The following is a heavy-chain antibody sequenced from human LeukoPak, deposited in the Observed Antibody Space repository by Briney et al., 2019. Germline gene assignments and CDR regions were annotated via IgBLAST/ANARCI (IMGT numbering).Heavy chain of an antibody. CDR3: TRDTSYGGISYYYFDY. Sequence: PGGSLRLSCAASGFTFSDYYMSWIRQAPGKGLEWVSYISSSSSYTNYADSVKGRFTISRDNAKNSLYLQMNSLKTEDTAVYYCTRDTSYGGISYYYFDYWGQGTLVTVSS. J-gene: IGHJ4*02. CDR2: ISSSSSYT. V-gene: IGHV3-11*05. D-gene: IGHD4-23*01. CDR1: GFTFSDYY.